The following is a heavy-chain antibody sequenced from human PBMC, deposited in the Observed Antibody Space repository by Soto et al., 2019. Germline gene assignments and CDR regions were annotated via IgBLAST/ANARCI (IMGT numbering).Heavy chain of an antibody. D-gene: IGHD2-2*01. CDR2: IVVGSGNT. V-gene: IGHV1-58*01. CDR3: AAYSEYQLFYYYYGMDV. CDR1: GFTFTSSA. J-gene: IGHJ6*02. Sequence: SVKVSCKASGFTFTSSAVQWVRQARGQRLEWIGWIVVGSGNTNYAQKFQERVTITRDMSTSTAYMELSSLRSEDTAVYYCAAYSEYQLFYYYYGMDVWGQGTTVTVSS.